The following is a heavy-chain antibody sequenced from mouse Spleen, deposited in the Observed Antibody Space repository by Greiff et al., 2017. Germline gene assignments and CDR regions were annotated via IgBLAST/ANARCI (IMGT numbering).Heavy chain of an antibody. CDR3: ARHYYDGSYGFAY. Sequence: EVQLVESGGGLVKPGGSLKLSCAASGFTFSSYTMSWVRQTPAKRLEWVATISSGGGNTYYPDSVKGRFTISRDNARNTLYLQMSSLRSEDTAMYYCARHYYDGSYGFAYWGQGTLVTVSA. CDR2: ISSGGGNT. V-gene: IGHV5-9*04. CDR1: GFTFSSYT. D-gene: IGHD1-1*01. J-gene: IGHJ3*01.